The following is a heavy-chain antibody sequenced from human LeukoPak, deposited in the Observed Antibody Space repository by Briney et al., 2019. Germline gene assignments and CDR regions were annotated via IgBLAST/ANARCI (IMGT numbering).Heavy chain of an antibody. Sequence: GESLKISCKPSGYSFTSSWIGWVRQMPGKGLEWMGIIYPGDSETIYSPSFQGQVTISVDKSFSTAYLQWSGLKASDTAMYYCARQYITGWQSFDYWGQGTLVTVSS. J-gene: IGHJ4*02. CDR2: IYPGDSET. CDR3: ARQYITGWQSFDY. CDR1: GYSFTSSW. D-gene: IGHD6-19*01. V-gene: IGHV5-51*01.